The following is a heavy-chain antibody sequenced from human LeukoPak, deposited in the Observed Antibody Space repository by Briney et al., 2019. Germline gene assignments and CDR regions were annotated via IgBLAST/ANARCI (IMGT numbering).Heavy chain of an antibody. V-gene: IGHV3-20*04. CDR3: ARDLEYCSSTSCYKNVDY. J-gene: IGHJ4*02. Sequence: PGGSLRLSCAASGFTFDNYGMNWVRQAPGKGLEWVSAINWNGVSTNYADSVKGRFTISRDNAKNSLYLQMNSLRAEDTAVYYCARDLEYCSSTSCYKNVDYWGQGTLVTVSS. D-gene: IGHD2-2*02. CDR2: INWNGVST. CDR1: GFTFDNYG.